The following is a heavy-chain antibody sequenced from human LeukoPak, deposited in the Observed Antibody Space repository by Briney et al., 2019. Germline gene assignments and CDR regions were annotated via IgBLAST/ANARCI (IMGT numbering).Heavy chain of an antibody. CDR3: ARGYGDYELDY. CDR1: GGSFSGYY. D-gene: IGHD4-17*01. V-gene: IGHV4-34*01. J-gene: IGHJ4*02. CDR2: INHSGST. Sequence: PSETLSFTCAVYGGSFSGYYWSWIRQPPGKGLEWIGEINHSGSTNYNPSLKSRVTISVDTSKNQFSLKLSSVTAADTAVYYCARGYGDYELDYWGQGTLVTVSS.